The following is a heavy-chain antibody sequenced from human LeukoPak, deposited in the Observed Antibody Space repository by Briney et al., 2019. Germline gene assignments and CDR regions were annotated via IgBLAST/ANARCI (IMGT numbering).Heavy chain of an antibody. CDR3: ARPPLPYYYDSAGYLT. D-gene: IGHD3-22*01. V-gene: IGHV1-2*02. Sequence: ASVKVSFKASGYTFTGYYMHWVRQAPGQGLEWMGWINPNSGGTNYAQKFQGRVTMTRDTSISTAYMELSRLRSDDTAVYYCARPPLPYYYDSAGYLTWGQGTLVTVSS. J-gene: IGHJ5*02. CDR2: INPNSGGT. CDR1: GYTFTGYY.